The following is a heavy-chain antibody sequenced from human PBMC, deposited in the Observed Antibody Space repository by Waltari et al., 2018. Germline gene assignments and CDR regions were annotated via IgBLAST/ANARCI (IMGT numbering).Heavy chain of an antibody. V-gene: IGHV3-30*02. CDR1: GFISSRYG. D-gene: IGHD2-21*01. CDR2: VQYDGTTE. CDR3: ARDRLPDHYLYYYMDV. J-gene: IGHJ6*03. Sequence: QLVESGGAVVPPGGSLRLSCAASGFISSRYGLLWVRQAPGKGLEWVAYVQYDGTTEYYGDSVRGRFTISRDNPENTVYLQMTSLRPDDTAIYYCARDRLPDHYLYYYMDVWGKGTAVTISS.